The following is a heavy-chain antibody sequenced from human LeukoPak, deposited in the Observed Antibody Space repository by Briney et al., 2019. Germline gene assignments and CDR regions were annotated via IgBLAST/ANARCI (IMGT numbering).Heavy chain of an antibody. CDR2: ISYDGSNK. CDR3: AKVFLVSNYYDSSGYDAFDI. D-gene: IGHD3-22*01. J-gene: IGHJ3*02. V-gene: IGHV3-30-3*01. Sequence: PGGSLRLSCAASGFTFSSYAMHWVRQAPGKGLEWVAVISYDGSNKYYADSVKGRFTISRDNSKNTLYLQMNSLRAEDTAVYYCAKVFLVSNYYDSSGYDAFDIWGQGTMVTVSS. CDR1: GFTFSSYA.